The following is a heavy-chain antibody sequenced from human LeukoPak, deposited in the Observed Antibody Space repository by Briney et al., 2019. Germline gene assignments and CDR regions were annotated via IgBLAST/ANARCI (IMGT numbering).Heavy chain of an antibody. CDR3: ARGPTSITGTTDY. CDR1: NYSISSGFY. V-gene: IGHV4-61*01. D-gene: IGHD1/OR15-1a*01. Sequence: PSETLSLTCAVSNYSISSGFYWAWVRQPPGEGLEWIGYIYYSGSTNYNPSLKSRVTISVDTSKNQFSLKLSSVTAADTAVYYCARGPTSITGTTDYWGQGTLVTVSS. J-gene: IGHJ4*02. CDR2: IYYSGST.